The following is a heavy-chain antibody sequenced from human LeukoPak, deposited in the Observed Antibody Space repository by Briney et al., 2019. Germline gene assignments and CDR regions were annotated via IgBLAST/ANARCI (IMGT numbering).Heavy chain of an antibody. CDR1: GGSISSGGYY. J-gene: IGHJ5*02. CDR2: IYYSGST. D-gene: IGHD2-2*01. V-gene: IGHV4-31*03. Sequence: SSETLSLTCTVSGGSISSGGYYWSWIRQHPGKGLEWIGYIYYSGSTYYNPSLKSRVTISVDTSKNQFSLKLSSVTAADTAVYYCARGGVLVVVPAASENWFDPWGQGTLVTVSS. CDR3: ARGGVLVVVPAASENWFDP.